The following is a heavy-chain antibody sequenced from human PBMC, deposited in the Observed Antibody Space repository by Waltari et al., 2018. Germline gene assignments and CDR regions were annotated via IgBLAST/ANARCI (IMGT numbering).Heavy chain of an antibody. Sequence: QVQLQESGPGLLKPSETLSLTCSVSVGSITRSNYYWGWIRQPPGKGLEWIGSVFYNGDTYYNPSLKSRVTVSVDTSKNQVSLKLISVTAADTAVYYCTRASIFGVALDAFDLWGQGTMVSVSS. V-gene: IGHV4-39*01. CDR2: VFYNGDT. CDR3: TRASIFGVALDAFDL. D-gene: IGHD3-3*01. CDR1: VGSITRSNYY. J-gene: IGHJ3*01.